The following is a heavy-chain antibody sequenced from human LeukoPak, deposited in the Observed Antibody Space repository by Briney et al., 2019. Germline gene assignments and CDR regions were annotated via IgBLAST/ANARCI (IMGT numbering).Heavy chain of an antibody. CDR3: ARELSSGWPNYYYYGMDV. D-gene: IGHD6-19*01. Sequence: GGSLRLSCAASGFTVSSNYMSWVRQAPGKGLEWVSVIYSGGSTYYADSVKGRFTISRDNSKNTLYLQMNSLRAEDTAVYYCARELSSGWPNYYYYGMDVWGQGTTVTVFS. CDR1: GFTVSSNY. CDR2: IYSGGST. J-gene: IGHJ6*02. V-gene: IGHV3-53*01.